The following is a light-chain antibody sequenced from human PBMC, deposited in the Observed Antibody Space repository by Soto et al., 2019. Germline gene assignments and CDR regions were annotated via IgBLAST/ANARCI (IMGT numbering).Light chain of an antibody. J-gene: IGKJ1*01. CDR1: QSVSIN. CDR2: GAS. CDR3: QQYGSSGT. V-gene: IGKV3-20*01. Sequence: EIVMTQSPATLSVSPGERATLSCRASQSVSINLAWYQQKPGQAPRLLIYGASTRATGIPDRFSGSGSGTDFTLTISRLEPEDFAVYYCQQYGSSGTFGQGTKVDI.